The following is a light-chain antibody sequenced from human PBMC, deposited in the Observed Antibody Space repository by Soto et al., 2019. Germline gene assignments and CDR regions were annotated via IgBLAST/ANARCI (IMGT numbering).Light chain of an antibody. CDR1: QSVRSN. CDR3: QQYNNWLIT. CDR2: GAS. J-gene: IGKJ5*01. Sequence: EIVMTQSPATLSVSPGERATLSCRASQSVRSNLAWYQQKPGQAPRLLIYGASTRATGIPARFSGSGSGTEFTLTISSLQSEDFAVYYCQQYNNWLITFGQGTRLEIK. V-gene: IGKV3-15*01.